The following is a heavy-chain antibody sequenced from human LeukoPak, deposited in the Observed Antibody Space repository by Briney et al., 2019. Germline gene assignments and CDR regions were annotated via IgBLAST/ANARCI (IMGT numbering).Heavy chain of an antibody. CDR2: IKSKTDGGTI. CDR3: TTDTRKDGCSPSLAY. V-gene: IGHV3-15*01. J-gene: IGHJ4*02. Sequence: GGSLRLSXAASGFTFSNAWMSWVRQAPGKGLEWVGRIKSKTDGGTIEYATPVKGRFTISRDDSENTLYLQMSSLKAEDTALYYCTTDTRKDGCSPSLAYWGQGTLVTVSS. D-gene: IGHD5-24*01. CDR1: GFTFSNAW.